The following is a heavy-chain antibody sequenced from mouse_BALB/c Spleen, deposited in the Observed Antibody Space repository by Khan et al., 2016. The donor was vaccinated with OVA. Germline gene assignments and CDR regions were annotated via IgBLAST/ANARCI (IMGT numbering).Heavy chain of an antibody. V-gene: IGHV1-77*01. CDR2: IYPGSGRT. D-gene: IGHD2-1*01. CDR1: GYTFTDYD. CDR3: AKIFYGNSYAMDY. Sequence: VELVESGPELVKPGASVKMSCKASGYTFTDYDIRWVKQRTGQGLEWIGEIYPGSGRTYYNEKFKGKATLTADKSSNTAYMQLSSLTSEDSAVYFCAKIFYGNSYAMDYWGQGTAVTVSS. J-gene: IGHJ4*01.